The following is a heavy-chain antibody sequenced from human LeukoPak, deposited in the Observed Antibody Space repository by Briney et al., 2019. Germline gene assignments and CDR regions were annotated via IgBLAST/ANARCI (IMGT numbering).Heavy chain of an antibody. CDR1: GFNLNSYW. D-gene: IGHD3-10*01. V-gene: IGHV3-7*01. J-gene: IGHJ4*02. CDR2: IKQDGTEE. Sequence: GGSLRLSCAASGFNLNSYWMNWVRQAPGKGLEWVANIKQDGTEEYYVDSVKGRFTISRDNAKSSLFLQMNSLRVEDTAVYYCARDFSGEFDYWGQGALVTVSS. CDR3: ARDFSGEFDY.